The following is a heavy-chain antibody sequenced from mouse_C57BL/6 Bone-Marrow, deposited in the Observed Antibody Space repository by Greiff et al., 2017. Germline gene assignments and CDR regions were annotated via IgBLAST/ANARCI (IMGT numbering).Heavy chain of an antibody. CDR2: IDPSDSYT. V-gene: IGHV1-59*01. Sequence: VQLQQPGAELVRPGTSVKLSCKASGYTFTSYWMHWVKQRPGQGLEWIGVIDPSDSYTNYNQKFKGKATLTVDTSSSTAYMQLSSLTSEDSAVYYCARKRDGYPWFAYWGQGTLVTVSA. CDR1: GYTFTSYW. CDR3: ARKRDGYPWFAY. J-gene: IGHJ3*01. D-gene: IGHD2-3*01.